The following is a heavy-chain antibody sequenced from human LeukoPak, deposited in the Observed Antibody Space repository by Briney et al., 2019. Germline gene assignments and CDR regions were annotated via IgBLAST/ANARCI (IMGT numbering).Heavy chain of an antibody. J-gene: IGHJ4*02. D-gene: IGHD3-10*01. CDR3: TTDLGTYYHGSQRLIPIDY. Sequence: PGGSLRLSCVDSGFTFTNAWMSWVRQAPGKGLEWIGRIKSKTDGETTNYAEPVRGRFTISRDDSKSAVYLQMNSLKIEDTAVYYCTTDLGTYYHGSQRLIPIDYWGQGALVTVSS. CDR2: IKSKTDGETT. CDR1: GFTFTNAW. V-gene: IGHV3-15*01.